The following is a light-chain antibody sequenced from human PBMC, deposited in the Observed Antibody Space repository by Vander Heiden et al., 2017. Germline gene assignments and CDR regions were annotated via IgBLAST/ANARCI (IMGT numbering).Light chain of an antibody. CDR2: DAS. CDR3: QQYNNHSPGT. V-gene: IGKV1-5*01. J-gene: IGKJ1*01. Sequence: EIQMTQSPSTLSASVGDRVTITCRASQSISIWLAWYQQKPGKAPKLLIYDASSLESGVPSRFSGSGSGTDFTLTISSLQPDDFATYHCQQYNNHSPGTFGQGTKVEI. CDR1: QSISIW.